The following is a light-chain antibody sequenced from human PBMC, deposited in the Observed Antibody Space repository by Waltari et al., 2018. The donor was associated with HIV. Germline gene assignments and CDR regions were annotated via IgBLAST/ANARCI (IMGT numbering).Light chain of an antibody. CDR2: EVS. V-gene: IGLV2-14*01. CDR1: TSDVGDYY. CDR3: SSYISSATPE. Sequence: QSALTQPASVSGSPGQSISISCTGTTSDVGDYYVSWYQHHPGKAPKVIIYEVSNRPSGVSNRFSCSKSGNTASLTISGLLPEDEADYFCSSYISSATPEFGGGTRLTVL. J-gene: IGLJ3*02.